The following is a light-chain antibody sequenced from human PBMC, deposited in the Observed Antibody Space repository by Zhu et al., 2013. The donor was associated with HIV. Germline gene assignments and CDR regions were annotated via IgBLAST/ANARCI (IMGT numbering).Light chain of an antibody. CDR3: QQYNSYSPIT. CDR1: QSLLYISDNDDYSNNY. J-gene: IGKJ5*01. Sequence: IVLTQSPLSLAVSLGERATINCKSSQSLLYISDNDDYSNNYVAWYQQRPGQPPKLLIYWASRRQPGVPDRFSGSGSGTDFTLTISSLGPDDFATYYCQQYNSYSPITFGQGTRVDIK. CDR2: WAS. V-gene: IGKV4-1*01.